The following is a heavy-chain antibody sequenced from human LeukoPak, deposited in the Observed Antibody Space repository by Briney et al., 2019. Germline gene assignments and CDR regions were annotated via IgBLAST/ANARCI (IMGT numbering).Heavy chain of an antibody. CDR1: GFSFSGYG. V-gene: IGHV3-30*18. J-gene: IGHJ4*02. CDR3: AKDGSHCSSTSCYGGYFDY. Sequence: GGSLRLSCTASGFSFSGYGMHWVRQAPGKGLEWLAVISHDASDEYYADSVKGRFTISRDNAKNMIYLQMISLRAEDTAVYYCAKDGSHCSSTSCYGGYFDYWGQGTLVTVSS. CDR2: ISHDASDE. D-gene: IGHD2-2*01.